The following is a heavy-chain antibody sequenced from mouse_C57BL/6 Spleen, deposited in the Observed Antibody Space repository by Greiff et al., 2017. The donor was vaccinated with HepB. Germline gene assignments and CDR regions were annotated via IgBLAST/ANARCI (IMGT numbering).Heavy chain of an antibody. CDR3: ARCSYGYDLDY. J-gene: IGHJ2*01. V-gene: IGHV1-69*01. CDR1: GYTFTSYW. Sequence: VQLQQPGAELVMPGASVKLSCKASGYTFTSYWMHWVKQRPGQGLEWIGEIDPSDSYTNYNQKFKGKSTLTVDKSSSTAYMQLSSLTSEDSAVYYCARCSYGYDLDYWGQGTTLTVSS. CDR2: IDPSDSYT. D-gene: IGHD2-2*01.